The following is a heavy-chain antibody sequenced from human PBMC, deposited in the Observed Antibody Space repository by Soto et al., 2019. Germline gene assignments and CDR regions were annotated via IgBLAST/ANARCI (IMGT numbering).Heavy chain of an antibody. CDR3: ARALGYSFFDY. CDR2: ITGSGRDT. J-gene: IGHJ4*02. Sequence: PGGSLRLSCAASGFTFRNNVLSWVRQAPGKGLDWVSGITGSGRDTYYADSVKGRFTISRDNSKNMVFLQMNSLRAEDTALYYCARALGYSFFDYWGQGTLVTVSS. V-gene: IGHV3-23*01. D-gene: IGHD1-26*01. CDR1: GFTFRNNV.